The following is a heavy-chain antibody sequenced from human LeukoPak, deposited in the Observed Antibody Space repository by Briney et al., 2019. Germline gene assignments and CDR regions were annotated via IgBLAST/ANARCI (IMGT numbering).Heavy chain of an antibody. CDR3: ARVNINNWHSCDY. D-gene: IGHD1-1*01. Sequence: PGTLSLTCAVSGGSISSNNWWGWVRQPPGKGLEWIGEIYHSGSPNYNPSLKSRVTISVDKSRNHFSLSLSSVTAADTAVYYCARVNINNWHSCDYWGQGTLVTVSS. J-gene: IGHJ4*02. CDR1: GGSISSNNW. V-gene: IGHV4-4*03. CDR2: IYHSGSP.